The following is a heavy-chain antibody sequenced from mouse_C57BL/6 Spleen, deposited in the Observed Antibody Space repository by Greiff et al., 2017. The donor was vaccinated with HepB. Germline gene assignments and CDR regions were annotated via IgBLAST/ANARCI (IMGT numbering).Heavy chain of an antibody. J-gene: IGHJ4*01. CDR3: TNSYYSNYLYAMDY. CDR2: IYPGNSDT. D-gene: IGHD2-5*01. V-gene: IGHV1-5*01. Sequence: EVQLQQSGTVLARPGASVKMSCKTSGYTFTSYWMHWVKQRPGQGLEWIGAIYPGNSDTSYNQKFKGKAKLTAVTSASTAYMELSSLTNEDSAVYYCTNSYYSNYLYAMDYWGQGTSVTVSS. CDR1: GYTFTSYW.